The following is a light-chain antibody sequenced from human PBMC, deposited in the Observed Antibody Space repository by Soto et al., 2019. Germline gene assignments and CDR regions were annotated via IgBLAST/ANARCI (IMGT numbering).Light chain of an antibody. CDR2: ATS. CDR1: QSISSN. J-gene: IGKJ1*01. Sequence: EIVMTQSPATLCVSPGERATLSCRASQSISSNLAWYQQKPGQAPRLLMYATSTRATGIPARFRGSGSGTEFTLTISSLQSEDFAVYYCQHYNNWPPWTFGQGTKVEIK. CDR3: QHYNNWPPWT. V-gene: IGKV3-15*01.